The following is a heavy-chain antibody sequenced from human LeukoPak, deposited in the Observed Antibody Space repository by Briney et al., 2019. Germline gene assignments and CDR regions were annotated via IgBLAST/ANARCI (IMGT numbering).Heavy chain of an antibody. J-gene: IGHJ4*02. CDR3: ARKTRALYYYDSSGYYAFDY. CDR2: INPNSGGT. CDR1: GYTFTTYN. V-gene: IGHV1-2*02. Sequence: ASVKVSCKASGYTFTTYNINWVRQAPGQGLEWMGWINPNSGGTNYAQKFQGRVTMTRDTSISTAYMELSRLRSDDTAVYYCARKTRALYYYDSSGYYAFDYWGQGTLVTVSS. D-gene: IGHD3-22*01.